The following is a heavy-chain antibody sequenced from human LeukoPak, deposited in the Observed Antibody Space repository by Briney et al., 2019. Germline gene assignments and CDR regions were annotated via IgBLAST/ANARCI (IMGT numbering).Heavy chain of an antibody. J-gene: IGHJ3*02. V-gene: IGHV4-59*01. CDR2: TYYSGST. CDR3: ARGPFRGTGDGALDI. CDR1: GGSISTYY. D-gene: IGHD1-26*01. Sequence: KPSETLSLTCTVSGGSISTYYWSWIRQPPGKGLEWMGYTYYSGSTHYNPSLTSRVTISVDTSKNQFSLRLSSVTAADTAIYYCARGPFRGTGDGALDIWGQGTMVTVS.